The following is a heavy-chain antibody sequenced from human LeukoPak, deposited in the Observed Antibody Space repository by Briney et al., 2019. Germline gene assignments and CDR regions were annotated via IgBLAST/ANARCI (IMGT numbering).Heavy chain of an antibody. Sequence: PGGSLRLSCAASGFTFSSYAMSWVRQAPGKGLEWVSAISGSGGSTYYADSVKGRFTISRDNSKNTLYLQTNSLRAEDTAVYYCAKDPAVATSRDYWGQGTLVTVSS. CDR1: GFTFSSYA. D-gene: IGHD5-12*01. J-gene: IGHJ4*02. CDR3: AKDPAVATSRDY. CDR2: ISGSGGST. V-gene: IGHV3-23*01.